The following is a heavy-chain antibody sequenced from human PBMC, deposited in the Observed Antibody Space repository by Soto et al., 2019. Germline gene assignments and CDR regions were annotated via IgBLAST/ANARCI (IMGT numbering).Heavy chain of an antibody. CDR3: ARSSGSYSWFDP. CDR2: IYYSGST. D-gene: IGHD3-10*01. CDR1: GGSISSGGYY. V-gene: IGHV4-31*03. Sequence: SETLSLTCTVSGGSISSGGYYWSWIRQHPGKGLEWIGYIYYSGSTYYNPSLKSRVTISVDTSKNQFSLKLSSVTAADTAVYYCARSSGSYSWFDPWGQGTQVTVSS. J-gene: IGHJ5*02.